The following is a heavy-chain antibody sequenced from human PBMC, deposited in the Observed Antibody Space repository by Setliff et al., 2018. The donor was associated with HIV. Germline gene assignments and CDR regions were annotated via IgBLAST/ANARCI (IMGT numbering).Heavy chain of an antibody. CDR1: GFTFISYA. D-gene: IGHD2-8*02. CDR2: ISASGNSP. J-gene: IGHJ4*02. V-gene: IGHV3-23*01. Sequence: GGSLRLSCAASGFTFISYAMSWVRQAPGKGLEWVSTISASGNSPYYVDSVKGRFTISRDNSKNTLYLQMNSLRVDDTAVYYCVKDAYSTGKPGISWGQGTQVTVSS. CDR3: VKDAYSTGKPGIS.